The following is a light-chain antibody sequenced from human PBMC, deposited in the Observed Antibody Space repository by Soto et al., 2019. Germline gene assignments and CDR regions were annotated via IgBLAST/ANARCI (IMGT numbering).Light chain of an antibody. CDR1: QGISNH. V-gene: IGKV1-27*01. J-gene: IGKJ3*01. CDR2: AES. Sequence: DIQMTQSPSSLSASVGDRVTITCRSSQGISNHLAWNQQKPGKVLNLLIYAESTVPSGVPSRFSGSGSGTDFHLTIRSLQPEDIATYSCRKYPSTPFPVGPEPNVDIK. CDR3: RKYPSTPFP.